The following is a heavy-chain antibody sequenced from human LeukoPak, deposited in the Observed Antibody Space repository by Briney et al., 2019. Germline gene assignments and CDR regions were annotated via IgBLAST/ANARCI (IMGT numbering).Heavy chain of an antibody. J-gene: IGHJ6*02. CDR3: ANPVLYCSSTSCYAGYGMDV. Sequence: PGGSLILSCAASGFTFSSYGMHWVRQAPGKGLEWVAVISYDGSNKYYADSVKGRFTISRDNSKNTLYLQMNSLRAEDTAVYYCANPVLYCSSTSCYAGYGMDVWGQGTTVTVSS. V-gene: IGHV3-30*18. CDR1: GFTFSSYG. D-gene: IGHD2-2*01. CDR2: ISYDGSNK.